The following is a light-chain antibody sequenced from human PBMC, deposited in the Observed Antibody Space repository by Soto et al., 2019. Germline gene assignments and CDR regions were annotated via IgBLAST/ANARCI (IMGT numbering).Light chain of an antibody. CDR1: QSVIRSY. CDR3: QPYNNWPLT. Sequence: IVMTHSPCTLSLSPVYRATLSFMSIQSVIRSYLGWYQQKPGQAPRLLMYGASIWAAGFPDRFSGSRSGPEFTLTINSLQSEDFAIYYCQPYNNWPLTFGGGTKVDIK. CDR2: GAS. V-gene: IGKV3D-15*01. J-gene: IGKJ4*01.